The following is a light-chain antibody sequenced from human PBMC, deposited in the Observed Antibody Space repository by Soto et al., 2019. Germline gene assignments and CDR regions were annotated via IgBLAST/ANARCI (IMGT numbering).Light chain of an antibody. CDR2: SND. CDR3: AIWDLTLSAWV. V-gene: IGLV1-44*01. Sequence: QSVLTQPPSASGTPGQRVTISCSGSTSNIGSNTVSWYQHLPGTAPKLLIYSNDQRPSGVPDRFSDSKSGTSASLAISGLQSEDEADYYCAIWDLTLSAWVFGGGTKLTVL. CDR1: TSNIGSNT. J-gene: IGLJ3*02.